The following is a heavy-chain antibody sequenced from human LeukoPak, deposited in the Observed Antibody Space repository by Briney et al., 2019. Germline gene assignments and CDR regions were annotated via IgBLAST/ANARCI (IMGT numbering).Heavy chain of an antibody. J-gene: IGHJ4*02. CDR1: DGSISSYY. CDR2: ISTSGST. CDR3: AREGIIGNRRLLPDY. V-gene: IGHV4-4*07. Sequence: SETLSLTCTVSDGSISSYYWSWIRQPAGKGLEWIGRISTSGSTNYNPSLKSRVTMSVDTSKNQFSLKLSSVTAADTAVYYCAREGIIGNRRLLPDYWGQGTLVTVSS. D-gene: IGHD2-15*01.